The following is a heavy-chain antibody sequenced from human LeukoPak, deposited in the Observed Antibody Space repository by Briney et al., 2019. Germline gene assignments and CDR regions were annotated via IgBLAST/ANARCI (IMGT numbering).Heavy chain of an antibody. CDR2: INLNSGGT. D-gene: IGHD3-3*01. Sequence: VTVSYKASGYTFTGYYMHWVRQAPGQGLEWMGWINLNSGGTNYAQKFQGRVTMTRDTSISTAYMELNRLRSDDTAVYYCARDLSPRYDFWSGRYPRGYWGLG. V-gene: IGHV1-2*02. CDR3: ARDLSPRYDFWSGRYPRGY. CDR1: GYTFTGYY. J-gene: IGHJ4*02.